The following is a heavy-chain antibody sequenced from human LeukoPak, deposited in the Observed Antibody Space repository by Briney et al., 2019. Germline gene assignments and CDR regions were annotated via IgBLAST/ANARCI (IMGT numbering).Heavy chain of an antibody. D-gene: IGHD6-19*01. Sequence: PSETLSLTCTVSGGSISSHFWSWIRQPPGKGLEWIGHIYNSGTTNYSPSLESRVTISVDTSKNQLSLQLTSVTAADTAVYYCTKATQWLAFDYWGRGTLVTVSS. CDR2: IYNSGTT. CDR3: TKATQWLAFDY. CDR1: GGSISSHF. V-gene: IGHV4-59*11. J-gene: IGHJ4*02.